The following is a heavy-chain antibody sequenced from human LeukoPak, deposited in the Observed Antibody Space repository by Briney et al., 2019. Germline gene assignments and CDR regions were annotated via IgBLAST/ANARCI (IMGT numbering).Heavy chain of an antibody. V-gene: IGHV4-38-2*01. CDR1: GYSISSGYH. J-gene: IGHJ4*02. Sequence: PSETLSLTCAVSGYSISSGYHWGWIRQPPGKGLEWIGSIYHSGSTYYNPSLKSRVTISVDASKNQFSLKLSSVTAADTAVYYCARGYSSGWYLYYFDYWGQGTLVTVSS. CDR2: IYHSGST. CDR3: ARGYSSGWYLYYFDY. D-gene: IGHD6-19*01.